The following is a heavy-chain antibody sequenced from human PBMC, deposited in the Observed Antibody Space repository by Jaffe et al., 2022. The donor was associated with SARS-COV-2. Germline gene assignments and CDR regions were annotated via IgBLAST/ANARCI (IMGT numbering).Heavy chain of an antibody. CDR3: AHCGGNSFVNWYFDV. V-gene: IGHV2-5*02. D-gene: IGHD2-21*01. CDR2: IFWDDDK. CDR1: GFSLTTSGTG. Sequence: QITLKESGPTLVKPTQTLTLTCSFSGFSLTTSGTGVGWFRQPPGKALEWLALIFWDDDKWYSASLKSRMAITRDTSKDRVVITLTDVDPADTATYFCAHCGGNSFVNWYFDVWGRGTLVTVS. J-gene: IGHJ2*01.